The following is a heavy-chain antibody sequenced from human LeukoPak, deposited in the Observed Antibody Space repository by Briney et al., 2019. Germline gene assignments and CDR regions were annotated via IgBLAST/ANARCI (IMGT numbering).Heavy chain of an antibody. CDR2: ISYDGSNK. CDR3: AKGYYESSH. CDR1: GFTVSNFG. V-gene: IGHV3-30*18. D-gene: IGHD3-22*01. J-gene: IGHJ4*02. Sequence: PGGSLRLSCAASGFTVSNFGMHWVRQSPGKGLECVALISYDGSNKFYADSLKGRVTISRDNSKNTLYLEMNSLRAEDTAVYYCAKGYYESSHWGQGTLVIVSS.